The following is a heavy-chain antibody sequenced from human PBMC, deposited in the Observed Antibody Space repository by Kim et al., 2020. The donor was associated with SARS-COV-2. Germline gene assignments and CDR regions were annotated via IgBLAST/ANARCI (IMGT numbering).Heavy chain of an antibody. V-gene: IGHV4-59*13. Sequence: SETLSLTCTVSGGSISSYYWSWIRQPPGKGLEWIGYIYYSGSTNYNPSLKSRVTISVDTSKNQFSLKLSSVTAADTAVYYCARVAARLGWFDPWGQGTLVTVSS. J-gene: IGHJ5*02. CDR3: ARVAARLGWFDP. CDR2: IYYSGST. D-gene: IGHD6-6*01. CDR1: GGSISSYY.